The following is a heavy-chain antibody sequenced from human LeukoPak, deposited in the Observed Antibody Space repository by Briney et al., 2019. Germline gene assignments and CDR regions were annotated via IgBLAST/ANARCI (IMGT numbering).Heavy chain of an antibody. CDR3: ARARIAVDSGAFDI. V-gene: IGHV7-4-1*02. D-gene: IGHD6-19*01. Sequence: ASVKVSCKASGYTFTSYGISWVRQAPGQGLEWMGWINTNTGNPTYAQGFTGRFVFSLDTSVSTAYLQISSLKAEDTAVYYCARARIAVDSGAFDIWGQGTMVTVSS. CDR1: GYTFTSYG. J-gene: IGHJ3*02. CDR2: INTNTGNP.